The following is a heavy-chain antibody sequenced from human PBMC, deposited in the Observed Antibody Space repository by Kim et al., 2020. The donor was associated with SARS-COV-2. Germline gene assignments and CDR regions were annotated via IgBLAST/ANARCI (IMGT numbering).Heavy chain of an antibody. CDR3: ARDWTMVRGENLYYYYYGMDV. D-gene: IGHD3-10*01. CDR1: GYTFTSYY. V-gene: IGHV1-46*01. J-gene: IGHJ6*02. CDR2: INPSGGST. Sequence: ASVKVSCKASGYTFTSYYMHWVRQAPGQGLEWMGIINPSGGSTSYAQKFQGRVTMTRDTSTSTVYMELSSLRSEDTAVYYCARDWTMVRGENLYYYYYGMDVWGQGTTVTVSS.